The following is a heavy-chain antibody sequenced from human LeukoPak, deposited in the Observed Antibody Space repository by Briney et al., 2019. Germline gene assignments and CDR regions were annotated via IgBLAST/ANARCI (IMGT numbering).Heavy chain of an antibody. CDR3: AEGDYMVV. CDR2: INQDGSTK. J-gene: IGHJ6*03. Sequence: GGSLRRSCAASGFTFSSSWMSWVRQAPGKGLEWVANINQDGSTKQYGDSVKGRFTISRDNAKNSLYVQMNSLRGEDTAVYYCAEGDYMVVWRKGTTVTVSS. V-gene: IGHV3-7*01. CDR1: GFTFSSSW.